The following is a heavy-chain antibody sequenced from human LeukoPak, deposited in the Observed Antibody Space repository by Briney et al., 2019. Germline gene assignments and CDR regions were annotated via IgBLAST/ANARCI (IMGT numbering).Heavy chain of an antibody. CDR1: GGSISSYY. Sequence: SGTLSLTCTVSGGSISSYYRSWIRQPPGKGLEWIGYIYYSGSTNYNPSLKSRVTISVDTSKNQFSLKLSSVTAADTAVYYCARGPYCSGGSCYSSHYYYYMDVWGKGTTVTVSS. CDR2: IYYSGST. J-gene: IGHJ6*03. V-gene: IGHV4-59*01. CDR3: ARGPYCSGGSCYSSHYYYYMDV. D-gene: IGHD2-15*01.